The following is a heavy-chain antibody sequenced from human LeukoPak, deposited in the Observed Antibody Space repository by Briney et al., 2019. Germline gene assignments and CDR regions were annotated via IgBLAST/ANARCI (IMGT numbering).Heavy chain of an antibody. J-gene: IGHJ5*02. CDR1: GYSFTSYW. Sequence: GESLKISCKGSGYSFTSYWIGWVRQMPGKGLEWMGIIYPGDSDTRYSPSFQGQVTISADKSISTAYLQWSSLEASDTAMYYCARRGGGYYDSSGYDNWFDPWGQGTLVTVAS. CDR3: ARRGGGYYDSSGYDNWFDP. V-gene: IGHV5-51*01. CDR2: IYPGDSDT. D-gene: IGHD3-22*01.